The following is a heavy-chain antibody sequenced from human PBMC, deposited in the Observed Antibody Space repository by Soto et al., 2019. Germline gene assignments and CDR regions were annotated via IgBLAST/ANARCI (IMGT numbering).Heavy chain of an antibody. CDR2: IDPSESYT. V-gene: IGHV5-10-1*01. Sequence: ESLKLSFEGSGYSFASYWIIWVRQMPGKGLEWMGMIDPSESYTNYSPSFQGHVTISGDKSITTAYLQWSSLEASDTAMYYCARQISAPATLIDYWGQGTLVTVSS. CDR3: ARQISAPATLIDY. CDR1: GYSFASYW. D-gene: IGHD6-6*01. J-gene: IGHJ4*02.